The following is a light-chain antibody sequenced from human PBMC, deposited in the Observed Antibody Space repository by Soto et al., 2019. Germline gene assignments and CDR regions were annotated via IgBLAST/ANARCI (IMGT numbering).Light chain of an antibody. Sequence: DIQMTQSPSTLSASVVDRVSISFRASQGNNSYVAWYQQKSGKAPKLLIYGASTLQSGVPSRFSGSGSGTKFTLTIASLQPDDFATYYCQQYETFSGKCGPGTKGDIK. CDR3: QQYETFSGK. J-gene: IGKJ1*01. CDR1: QGNNSY. V-gene: IGKV1-5*01. CDR2: GAS.